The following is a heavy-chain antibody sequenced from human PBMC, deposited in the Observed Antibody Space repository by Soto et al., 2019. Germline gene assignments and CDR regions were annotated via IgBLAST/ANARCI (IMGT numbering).Heavy chain of an antibody. V-gene: IGHV5-51*01. J-gene: IGHJ4*02. CDR2: IYPDDYDT. D-gene: IGHD6-13*01. CDR1: GYTFRTSW. CDR3: ARHYSQYFAY. Sequence: GESLKISCKGSGYTFRTSWIAWVRQMPGKGLEWMGIIYPDDYDTKYSPSFQGQVTISADKSISTAYLEWSSLKASDTAMYFCARHYSQYFAYWGQGTVVTVSS.